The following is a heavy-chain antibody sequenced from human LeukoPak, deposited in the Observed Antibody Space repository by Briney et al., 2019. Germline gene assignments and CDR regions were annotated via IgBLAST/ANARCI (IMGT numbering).Heavy chain of an antibody. Sequence: PSETLSLTCAVYGGSFIGYYWSWIRQPPGKGLEWIGEINHSGSTNYNPSLKSRVTISVDTSKNQFSLKLSSVTAADTAVYYCARGCQSSGYYYYFDYWGQGTLVTVSS. CDR3: ARGCQSSGYYYYFDY. V-gene: IGHV4-34*01. D-gene: IGHD3-22*01. CDR2: INHSGST. CDR1: GGSFIGYY. J-gene: IGHJ4*02.